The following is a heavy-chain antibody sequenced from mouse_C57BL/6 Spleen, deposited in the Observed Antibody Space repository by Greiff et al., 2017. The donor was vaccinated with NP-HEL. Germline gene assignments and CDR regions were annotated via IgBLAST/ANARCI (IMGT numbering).Heavy chain of an antibody. CDR3: TRGNPFAY. D-gene: IGHD2-1*01. CDR2: IDPETGGT. V-gene: IGHV1-15*01. Sequence: VQLQQSGAELVRPGASVTLSCKASGYTFTDYEMHWVKQTPVHGLAWIGAIDPETGGTAYNQKFKGKAILTADKSSSTAYMELCSLTSEDSAVYYCTRGNPFAYWGQGTLVTVSA. J-gene: IGHJ3*01. CDR1: GYTFTDYE.